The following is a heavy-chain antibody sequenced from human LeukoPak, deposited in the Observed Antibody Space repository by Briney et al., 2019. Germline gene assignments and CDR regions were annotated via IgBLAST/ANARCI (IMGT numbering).Heavy chain of an antibody. CDR2: MYYSGST. CDR3: ARDFPYYYDSSGSFDY. J-gene: IGHJ4*02. Sequence: PSETLSLTCTVSGGSISSSSYYWGWIRQPPGKGLEWIGSMYYSGSTYYNPSLKSRVTLSIDTSKHQFSLKLSSVTAADTAVYYCARDFPYYYDSSGSFDYWGQETLVTVSS. D-gene: IGHD3-22*01. V-gene: IGHV4-39*07. CDR1: GGSISSSSYY.